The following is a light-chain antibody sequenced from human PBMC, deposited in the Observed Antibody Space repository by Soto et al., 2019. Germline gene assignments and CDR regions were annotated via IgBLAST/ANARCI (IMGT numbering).Light chain of an antibody. Sequence: VLTHSPNPLAVYLGERATINCKSSQSVLYSSSSYLVWYQQRPGQAPRLLIYGASTRATGIPDRFSGSGSGTDFTLTISRLEPEDFAVYYCQQYGSSPPWTFGQGTKVDIK. J-gene: IGKJ1*01. CDR2: GAS. CDR3: QQYGSSPPWT. CDR1: QSVLYSSSSY. V-gene: IGKV3-20*01.